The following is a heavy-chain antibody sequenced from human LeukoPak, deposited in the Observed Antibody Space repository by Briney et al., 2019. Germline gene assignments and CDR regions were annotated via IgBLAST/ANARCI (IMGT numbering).Heavy chain of an antibody. J-gene: IGHJ4*02. CDR3: ARQTYNYHFDY. D-gene: IGHD1-1*01. CDR1: EYSFTTYW. V-gene: IGHV5-51*01. Sequence: GESLKISCKGSEYSFTTYWIGWVRQMPGKGLEWMGVIYPGGSDTRYSPSFQGQVTISADKSINTACLQWSSLKASDTAIYYCARQTYNYHFDYWGQGTLVTVSS. CDR2: IYPGGSDT.